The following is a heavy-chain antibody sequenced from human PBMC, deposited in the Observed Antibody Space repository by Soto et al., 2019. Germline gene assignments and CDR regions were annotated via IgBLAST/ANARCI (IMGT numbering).Heavy chain of an antibody. CDR3: ALAGDYDLLSFDH. Sequence: QITLRESGPALVRPAQTLTLTCTFSGFSLSTHHMGVAWISQPPGKAMEWLALIYWDDDERFNPSLKDRLAITKATSKNQVVLTMTNMGPLDSATYFCALAGDYDLLSFDHWGPGTLVTVS. V-gene: IGHV2-5*02. CDR2: IYWDDDE. D-gene: IGHD4-17*01. J-gene: IGHJ4*02. CDR1: GFSLSTHHMG.